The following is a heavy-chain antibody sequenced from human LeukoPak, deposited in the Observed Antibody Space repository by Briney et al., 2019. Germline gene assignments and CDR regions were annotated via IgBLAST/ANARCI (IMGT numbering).Heavy chain of an antibody. Sequence: PGGPLRLSRAASGFTFNNYGMHYVRQAPGKGLEWVAVISDDGRNKKYADSVRGRFTISRDDSNNTLYLQMNSLRAEDTGVYYCAKDREPTASGTFDYWGQGTLVTVSS. J-gene: IGHJ4*02. CDR3: AKDREPTASGTFDY. V-gene: IGHV3-30*18. CDR1: GFTFNNYG. CDR2: ISDDGRNK. D-gene: IGHD6-13*01.